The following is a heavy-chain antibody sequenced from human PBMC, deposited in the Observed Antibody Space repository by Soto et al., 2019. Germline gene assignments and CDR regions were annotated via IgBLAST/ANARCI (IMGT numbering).Heavy chain of an antibody. CDR2: INSDGTTT. Sequence: EVQLVESGGGLVQPGGSLRLSCAXSGFTFNNFWMYWVRQTPEKGLVWVSGINSDGTTTIYADSVKGRYTISRDNAKNTLYLQMNSLTVEDTAIYYCVRDIRWSQGTLVTVSS. J-gene: IGHJ4*02. CDR3: VRDIR. CDR1: GFTFNNFW. V-gene: IGHV3-74*01.